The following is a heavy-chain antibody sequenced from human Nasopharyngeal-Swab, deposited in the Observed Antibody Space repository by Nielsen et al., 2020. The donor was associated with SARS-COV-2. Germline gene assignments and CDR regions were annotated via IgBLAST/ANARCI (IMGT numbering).Heavy chain of an antibody. V-gene: IGHV4-59*12. J-gene: IGHJ6*04. Sequence: SETLSLTCTVSGGSISSYYWSWIRQPPGKGLEWIGSIYYSGSTYYNPSLKSRVTISVDTSKNQFSLKLSSVTAADTAVYYCARLQGSITMVRGVIGMDVWGKGTTVTVSS. CDR2: IYYSGST. CDR1: GGSISSYY. CDR3: ARLQGSITMVRGVIGMDV. D-gene: IGHD3-10*01.